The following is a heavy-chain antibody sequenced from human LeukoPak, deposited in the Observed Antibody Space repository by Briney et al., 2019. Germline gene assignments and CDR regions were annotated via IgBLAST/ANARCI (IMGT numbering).Heavy chain of an antibody. Sequence: GGSLRLSCAASGFTFSNYEMNWVRQAPGKGLEWVSYISSSGSTIYYADSVKGRFTLSRDNAKNSLYLQMNSLRAEDTAVYYCARGYSYVDYWGQGTLVTVSS. CDR1: GFTFSNYE. D-gene: IGHD5-18*01. J-gene: IGHJ4*02. CDR3: ARGYSYVDY. V-gene: IGHV3-48*03. CDR2: ISSSGSTI.